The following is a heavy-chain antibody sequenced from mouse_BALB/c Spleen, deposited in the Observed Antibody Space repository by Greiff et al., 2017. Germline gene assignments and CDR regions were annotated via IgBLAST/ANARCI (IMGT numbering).Heavy chain of an antibody. V-gene: IGHV1-39*01. D-gene: IGHD1-1*01. Sequence: VHVKQSGPELEKPGASVKISCKASGYSFTGYNMNWVKQSNGKSLEWIGNIDPYYGGTSYNQKFKGKATLTVDKSSSTAYMQLKSLTSEDSAVYYCARGTVVAYYYAMDYWGQGTSVTVSS. CDR1: GYSFTGYN. J-gene: IGHJ4*01. CDR3: ARGTVVAYYYAMDY. CDR2: IDPYYGGT.